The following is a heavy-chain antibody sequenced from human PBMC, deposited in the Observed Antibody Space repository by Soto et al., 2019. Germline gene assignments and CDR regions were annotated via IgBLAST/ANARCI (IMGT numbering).Heavy chain of an antibody. CDR3: AKAKAFHYYYSSGPDY. CDR2: ISGSGGST. J-gene: IGHJ4*02. Sequence: EVQLLESGGGLVQPGGSLRLSCAASGFTFSNYAMSWVRQAPGKGLEWVSRISGSGGSTYYADSVKGRFTISRDNSKNTLYLQMNSLRAEDTAVYYCAKAKAFHYYYSSGPDYWGQGTLVTVSS. D-gene: IGHD3-22*01. V-gene: IGHV3-23*01. CDR1: GFTFSNYA.